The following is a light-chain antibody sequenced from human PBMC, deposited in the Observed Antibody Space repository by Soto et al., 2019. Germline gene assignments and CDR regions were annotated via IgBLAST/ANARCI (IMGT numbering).Light chain of an antibody. Sequence: QSVLTQPPSVSGAPGQRVTISCTGSSSNIGAGYDIHWYQQLPGTAPHLLISDNNNRPSGVPDRFSGSKSGTSASLASTGLQAEDAADYYCQSYDSRHSGVFGGGTKVTVL. CDR3: QSYDSRHSGV. CDR2: DNN. CDR1: SSNIGAGYD. V-gene: IGLV1-40*01. J-gene: IGLJ3*02.